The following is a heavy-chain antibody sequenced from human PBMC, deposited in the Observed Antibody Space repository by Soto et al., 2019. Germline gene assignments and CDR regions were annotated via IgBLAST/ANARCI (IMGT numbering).Heavy chain of an antibody. Sequence: QVHLVQSGAEVKKPGASVKVSCKGSGYGFTTYGITWVRQAPGQGLEWMAWISAHNGNTHYAQKLQGRVTVTRDTPTSTTYMELSSLRSNVTGVYYSARWRYGDSWGQGALVTVTS. J-gene: IGHJ4*02. CDR2: ISAHNGNT. D-gene: IGHD1-1*01. V-gene: IGHV1-18*01. CDR3: ARWRYGDS. CDR1: GYGFTTYG.